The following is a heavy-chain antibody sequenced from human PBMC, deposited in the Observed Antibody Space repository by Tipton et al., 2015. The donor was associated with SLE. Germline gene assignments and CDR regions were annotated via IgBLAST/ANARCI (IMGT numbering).Heavy chain of an antibody. Sequence: LRLSCIVSGDSISSGGYYWSWIRQHPGKGLEWIGYIYYSGSTYYNPSLKSRVTISVDTSKNQFSLKVTSVTAADTAIYYCARLIAGSWFDPWGQGMLVTVSS. J-gene: IGHJ5*02. CDR3: ARLIAGSWFDP. D-gene: IGHD2-8*01. V-gene: IGHV4-31*02. CDR2: IYYSGST. CDR1: GDSISSGGYY.